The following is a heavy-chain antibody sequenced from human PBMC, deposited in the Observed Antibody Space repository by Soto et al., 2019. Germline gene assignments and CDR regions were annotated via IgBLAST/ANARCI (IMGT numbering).Heavy chain of an antibody. CDR2: IYYSGST. V-gene: IGHV4-59*01. J-gene: IGHJ6*03. CDR3: ARGTVFYYYYMDV. D-gene: IGHD4-4*01. Sequence: SETLSLTCTVSGGPISSYYWSWIRQPPGKGLEWIGYIYYSGSTNYNPSLKSRVTISVDTSKNQFSLKLSSVTAADTAVYYCARGTVFYYYYMDVWGKGTTVTVSS. CDR1: GGPISSYY.